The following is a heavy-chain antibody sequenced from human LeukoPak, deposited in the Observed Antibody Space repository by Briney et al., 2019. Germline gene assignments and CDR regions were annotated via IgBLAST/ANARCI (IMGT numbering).Heavy chain of an antibody. CDR1: GGTFSSYA. CDR3: ASSEYSSGWYVY. V-gene: IGHV1-69*05. J-gene: IGHJ4*02. Sequence: ESSVKVSCKASGGTFSSYAISWVRQAPGQGLEWMGGIIPIFGTANHAQKFQGRVTITTDESTSTAYMELSSLRSEDTAVYYCASSEYSSGWYVYWGQGTLVTVSS. CDR2: IIPIFGTA. D-gene: IGHD6-19*01.